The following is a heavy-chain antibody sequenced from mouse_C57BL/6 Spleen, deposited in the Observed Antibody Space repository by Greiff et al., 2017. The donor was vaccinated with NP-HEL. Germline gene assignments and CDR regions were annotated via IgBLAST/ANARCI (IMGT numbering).Heavy chain of an antibody. D-gene: IGHD2-4*01. CDR2: ISDGGSYT. Sequence: EVTLVESGGGLVKPGGSLKLSCAASGFTFSSYAMSWVRQTPEKRLEWVATISDGGSYTYYPDNVKGRFTISRDNAKNNLYLQMSHLKSEDTAMYDCASDRYDYLDYYAMDYWGQGTSVTVSS. CDR1: GFTFSSYA. CDR3: ASDRYDYLDYYAMDY. J-gene: IGHJ4*01. V-gene: IGHV5-4*03.